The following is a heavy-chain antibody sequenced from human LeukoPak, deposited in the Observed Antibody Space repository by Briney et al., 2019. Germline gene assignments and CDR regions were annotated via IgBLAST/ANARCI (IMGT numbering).Heavy chain of an antibody. CDR3: ARDASTVTRRRWPHDAFDI. V-gene: IGHV3-48*02. CDR2: XXSSSSTI. CDR1: GFTXXXXS. J-gene: IGHJ3*02. D-gene: IGHD4-17*01. Sequence: PGGSLRLSCAASGFTXXXXSMSWVRQAPXXGLXXXXXXXSSSSTIYYADSVKGRFTISRDNAKNSLYLQMNSLRDEDTAVYYCARDASTVTRRRWPHDAFDIWGQGTMVTVSS.